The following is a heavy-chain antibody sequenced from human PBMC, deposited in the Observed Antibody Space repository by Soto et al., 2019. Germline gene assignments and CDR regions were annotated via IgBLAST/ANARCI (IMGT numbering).Heavy chain of an antibody. V-gene: IGHV1-18*01. CDR2: INTYTGKT. J-gene: IGHJ5*02. CDR3: ARDTERRAWLDP. CDR1: GYTFTNYG. Sequence: ASVKVSCKASGYTFTNYGISWVRQAPGQGLEWMGWINTYTGKTDYAKNFQGRVTMTRDTSTSTVNMELTTLRSDDTAVFYCARDTERRAWLDPWGQGTLVTVSA. D-gene: IGHD1-1*01.